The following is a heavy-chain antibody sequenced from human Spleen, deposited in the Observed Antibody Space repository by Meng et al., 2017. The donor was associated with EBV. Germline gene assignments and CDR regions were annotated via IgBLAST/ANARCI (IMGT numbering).Heavy chain of an antibody. D-gene: IGHD2-2*01. CDR2: VNGCHGDT. Sequence: VKCFQYGSEVKNGVATVKIPVEAFGYSLRSLGIHWVGQTPGQGLEWRGRVNGCHGDTKYSQKFQGRITITRDTSAYIGYMELTSLTFEDTAVYFCARPRVDDWFDPWGQGTLVTVSS. J-gene: IGHJ5*02. V-gene: IGHV1-3*01. CDR3: ARPRVDDWFDP. CDR1: GYSLRSLG.